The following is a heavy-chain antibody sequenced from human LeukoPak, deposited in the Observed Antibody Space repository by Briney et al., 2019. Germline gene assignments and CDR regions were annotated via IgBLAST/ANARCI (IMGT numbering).Heavy chain of an antibody. D-gene: IGHD5-18*01. V-gene: IGHV1-69*06. J-gene: IGHJ4*02. CDR2: IIPIFGTA. CDR1: GGTFSSYA. CDR3: AREEYSYGQAFDY. Sequence: SVKVSCKASGGTFSSYAISWVRQAPGQGLEWMGGIIPIFGTANYAQKFQGRVTITADKSTSTAYMELSSLRSEDTAVYYCAREEYSYGQAFDYWGQGTLVTVSS.